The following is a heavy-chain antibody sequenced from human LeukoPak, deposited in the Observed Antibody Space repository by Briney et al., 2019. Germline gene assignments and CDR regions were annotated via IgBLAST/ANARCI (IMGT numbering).Heavy chain of an antibody. D-gene: IGHD2-2*01. J-gene: IGHJ6*03. CDR2: IYSGGST. Sequence: GGSLRLSCAASGFTVSSNYMSWVRQAQGKGLEWVSVIYSGGSTYYSDSVKGGFTISRDKSKKTLYLQMNSLRAEDTAVYYCARAVVVPAATYYYYYYMDVWGKGTTVTVSS. CDR3: ARAVVVPAATYYYYYYMDV. V-gene: IGHV3-66*02. CDR1: GFTVSSNY.